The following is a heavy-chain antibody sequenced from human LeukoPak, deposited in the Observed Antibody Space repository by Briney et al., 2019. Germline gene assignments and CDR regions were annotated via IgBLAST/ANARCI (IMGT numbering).Heavy chain of an antibody. CDR3: ARDSGTAMVNAGFDY. CDR2: IYSSGST. J-gene: IGHJ4*02. CDR1: GFTFSSYG. V-gene: IGHV4-39*07. Sequence: GSLRLSCAASGFTFSSYGMHWVRQAPGKGLEWIGSIYSSGSTYYNPSLKSRVTISVDTSKNQFSLKLTSVTAADTAVYYCARDSGTAMVNAGFDYWGQGTLVTVSS. D-gene: IGHD5-18*01.